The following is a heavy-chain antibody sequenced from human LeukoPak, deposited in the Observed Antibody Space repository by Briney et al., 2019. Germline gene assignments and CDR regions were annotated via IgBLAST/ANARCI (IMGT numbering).Heavy chain of an antibody. CDR1: GVTLSSFA. CDR2: ISGSGGST. V-gene: IGHV3-23*01. D-gene: IGHD2-2*01. J-gene: IGHJ6*02. CDR3: AKDYQGYYYGMDV. Sequence: GGSLRLSCAASGVTLSSFAMSWARRAPGKGLEWVSAISGSGGSTYYADSVKGRFTISRDNSKNTLYLQMNSLRAEDTAVYYCAKDYQGYYYGMDVWGQGTTVTVSS.